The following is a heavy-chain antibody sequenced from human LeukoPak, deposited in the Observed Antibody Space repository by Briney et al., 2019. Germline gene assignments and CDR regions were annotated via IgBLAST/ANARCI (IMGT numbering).Heavy chain of an antibody. J-gene: IGHJ6*02. CDR3: AKGVQLWYHYYGMDV. Sequence: GGSLRLSCAAPGFTFSSYGMHWVGQAPGKGLEWVAVITFDGSDQYYVESVKGRFTISRDNAKNTLYLQMNSLRGEDTAVYYCAKGVQLWYHYYGMDVWGQGSTVIVSS. CDR1: GFTFSSYG. V-gene: IGHV3-30*18. D-gene: IGHD5-18*01. CDR2: ITFDGSDQ.